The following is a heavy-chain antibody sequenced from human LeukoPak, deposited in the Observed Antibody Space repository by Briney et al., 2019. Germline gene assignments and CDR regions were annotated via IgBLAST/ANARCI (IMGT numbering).Heavy chain of an antibody. V-gene: IGHV3-74*01. CDR2: INSGGTVT. D-gene: IGHD3-9*01. J-gene: IGHJ4*02. Sequence: GGSLRLSCAASGFTFSDFWMHWVRQAPGKGLVWVSRINSGGTVTNYADSVKGRFTISRDNAKNSLYLQMNSLRAEDTAVYYCARVPRYDILTGYYYDYWGQGTLVTVSS. CDR1: GFTFSDFW. CDR3: ARVPRYDILTGYYYDY.